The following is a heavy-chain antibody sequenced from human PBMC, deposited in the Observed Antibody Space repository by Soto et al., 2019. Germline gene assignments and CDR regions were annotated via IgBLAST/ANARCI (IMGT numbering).Heavy chain of an antibody. CDR2: FYPGDSTS. J-gene: IGHJ3*02. D-gene: IGHD2-2*03. V-gene: IGHV5-51*01. CDR1: GYSFISYW. CDR3: ARIIGYCRNNDCSWTFDI. Sequence: GESLKISCNTSGYSFISYWVAWVRQKPGKGLEWMGTFYPGDSTSTYSPSFQGQVTISVDKSISTAYLHLSSLKASDTAMYYCARIIGYCRNNDCSWTFDIWGQGTTVTVSS.